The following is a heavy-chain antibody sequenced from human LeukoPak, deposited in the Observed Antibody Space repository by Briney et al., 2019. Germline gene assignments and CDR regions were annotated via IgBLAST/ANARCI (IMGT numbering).Heavy chain of an antibody. D-gene: IGHD2-2*01. CDR2: IYYSGST. Sequence: PSETLSLTCTVSGGSISSSSYYWGWIRQPPGKGLEWIGSIYYSGSTYYNPSLKSRVTISVDTSKNQFSLKLSSVTAADTAVYYCARGLFLVPAAPDYWGQGTLVTVSS. CDR3: ARGLFLVPAAPDY. CDR1: GGSISSSSYY. V-gene: IGHV4-39*07. J-gene: IGHJ4*02.